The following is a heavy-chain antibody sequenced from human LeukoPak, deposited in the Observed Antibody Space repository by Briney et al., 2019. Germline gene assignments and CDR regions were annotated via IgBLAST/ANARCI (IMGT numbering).Heavy chain of an antibody. CDR1: GGSMSGYY. J-gene: IGHJ4*02. Sequence: PSETLSLTCTVSGGSMSGYYWTWIRQPPGKTLEWIAYIYYTGTTNYNPSLESRVTISVDTSRNQFSLRLRSVAAADTAVYFCARLRGNYFPDFWGQGTLVTGSS. V-gene: IGHV4-59*01. CDR2: IYYTGTT. D-gene: IGHD2/OR15-2a*01. CDR3: ARLRGNYFPDF.